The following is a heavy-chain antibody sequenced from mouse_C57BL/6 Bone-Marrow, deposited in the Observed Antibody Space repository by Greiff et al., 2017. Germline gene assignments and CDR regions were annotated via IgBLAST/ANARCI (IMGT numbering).Heavy chain of an antibody. CDR2: IDPETGGT. V-gene: IGHV1-15*01. D-gene: IGHD2-1*01. CDR3: TRGGIYYGNYFDY. J-gene: IGHJ2*01. Sequence: VQLKESGAELVRPGASVTLSCKASGYTFTDYEMHWVKQTPVHGLEWIGAIDPETGGTAYNQKFKGKAILTADKSSSTAYMELRSLTSEDSAVYYCTRGGIYYGNYFDYWGQGTTLTVSS. CDR1: GYTFTDYE.